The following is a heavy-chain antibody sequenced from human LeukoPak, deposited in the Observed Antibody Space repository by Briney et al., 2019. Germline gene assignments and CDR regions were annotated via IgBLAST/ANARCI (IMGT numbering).Heavy chain of an antibody. CDR3: ARVQRLYSSSWTLGHRYEDY. Sequence: SETLSLTCTVSGGSISSSSYYWGWIRQPPGKGLEWIGSIYYSGSTYYNPSLKSRVTISVDKSKNQFSLKLSSVTAADTAVYYCARVQRLYSSSWTLGHRYEDYWGQGTLVTVSS. V-gene: IGHV4-39*07. J-gene: IGHJ4*02. D-gene: IGHD6-13*01. CDR1: GGSISSSSYY. CDR2: IYYSGST.